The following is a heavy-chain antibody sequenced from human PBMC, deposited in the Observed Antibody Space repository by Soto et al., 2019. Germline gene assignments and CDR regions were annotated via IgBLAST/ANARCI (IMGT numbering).Heavy chain of an antibody. J-gene: IGHJ4*02. CDR2: IYYSGST. CDR3: ARGSDYYDSSGYYDY. CDR1: GGSISSGGYY. D-gene: IGHD3-22*01. Sequence: SETLSLTCTVSGGSISSGGYYWSWIRQHPGKGLEWIGYIYYSGSTYYNPSLKSRVTISVDTSKNQFSLKLSSVTAADTAVYYRARGSDYYDSSGYYDYWGQGTLVTVSS. V-gene: IGHV4-31*03.